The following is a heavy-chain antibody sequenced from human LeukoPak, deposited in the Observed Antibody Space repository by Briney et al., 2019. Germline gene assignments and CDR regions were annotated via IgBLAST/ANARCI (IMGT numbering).Heavy chain of an antibody. CDR1: GFTFSSYC. D-gene: IGHD3-22*01. CDR3: ARAPSEIGGYYPEYFRH. V-gene: IGHV3-74*01. CDR2: IKSDGST. J-gene: IGHJ1*01. Sequence: GGSLRLSCAASGFTFSSYCTHWVRQAPGKGLVWVSRIKSDGSTRYADSVKGRFTISRDNAKNTVSLQMNSLRAEDTGVYYCARAPSEIGGYYPEYFRHWGQGTLVTVSP.